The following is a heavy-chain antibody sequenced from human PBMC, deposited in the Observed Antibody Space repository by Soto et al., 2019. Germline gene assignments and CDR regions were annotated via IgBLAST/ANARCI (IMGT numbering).Heavy chain of an antibody. D-gene: IGHD1-7*01. CDR3: ARAPNYIYLYDAFDI. J-gene: IGHJ3*02. CDR2: ISSSSSYT. CDR1: GFTFSDYY. Sequence: GGSLRLSCAASGFTFSDYYMSWIRQAPGKGLEWVSYISSSSSYTNYADSVKGRFTISRDNAKNSLYLQMNSLRAEDTAVYYCARAPNYIYLYDAFDIWGQGTMVTVSS. V-gene: IGHV3-11*06.